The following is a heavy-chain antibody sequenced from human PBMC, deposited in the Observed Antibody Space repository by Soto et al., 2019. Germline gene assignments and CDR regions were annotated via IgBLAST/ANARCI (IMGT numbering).Heavy chain of an antibody. J-gene: IGHJ6*02. Sequence: SENLSLTCTVSGDSISRNGFFWTWIRQHPGKGLEWIGYIYNSGSSYYNPSLKSRVIISVDTSKNHFSLNLTAVTAADTAVYYCARGTMLRGPGYYYAMDVWGQGTTVTVSS. D-gene: IGHD3-10*01. V-gene: IGHV4-31*03. CDR2: IYNSGSS. CDR1: GDSISRNGFF. CDR3: ARGTMLRGPGYYYAMDV.